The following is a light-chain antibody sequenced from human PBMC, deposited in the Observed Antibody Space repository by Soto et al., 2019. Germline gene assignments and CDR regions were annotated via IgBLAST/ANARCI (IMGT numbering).Light chain of an antibody. CDR2: GAS. CDR3: QQYGSSIT. V-gene: IGKV3-20*01. J-gene: IGKJ3*01. Sequence: ESVLPQSPSPLSLSPGERSTLSCMASQSVSSSYLAWYQQKPGQAPRLLIYGASSRATGIPDRFSGSGSGTDFTLTIIRLEPEDFAVYYCQQYGSSITFGPGTKVDIK. CDR1: QSVSSSY.